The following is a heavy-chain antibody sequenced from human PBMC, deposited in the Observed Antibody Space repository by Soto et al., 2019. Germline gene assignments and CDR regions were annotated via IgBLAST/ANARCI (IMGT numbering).Heavy chain of an antibody. Sequence: ASVKVSCKASGYTFTGYYMHWVRQAPGQGLEWMGIINPNGGSTNYAQKFQGRVTMTRDTSTSTVYMELSSLRSEDTAVYYCARDGIVATITRFQEPTCWFDPWGQGTLVTVSS. CDR1: GYTFTGYY. V-gene: IGHV1-46*01. D-gene: IGHD5-12*01. J-gene: IGHJ5*02. CDR3: ARDGIVATITRFQEPTCWFDP. CDR2: INPNGGST.